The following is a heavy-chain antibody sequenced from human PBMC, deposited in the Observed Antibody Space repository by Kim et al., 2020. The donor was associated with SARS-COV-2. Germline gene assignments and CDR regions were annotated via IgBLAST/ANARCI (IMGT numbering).Heavy chain of an antibody. D-gene: IGHD4-17*01. CDR2: ISGSGGST. CDR3: AKVGVVDYGGNSRPMGY. J-gene: IGHJ4*02. V-gene: IGHV3-23*01. Sequence: GGSLRLSCAASGFTFSSYAMSWVRQAPGKGLEWVSAISGSGGSTYYADSVKGRFTISRDNSKNTLYLQMNSLRAEDTAVYYCAKVGVVDYGGNSRPMGYWGQGTLVTVSS. CDR1: GFTFSSYA.